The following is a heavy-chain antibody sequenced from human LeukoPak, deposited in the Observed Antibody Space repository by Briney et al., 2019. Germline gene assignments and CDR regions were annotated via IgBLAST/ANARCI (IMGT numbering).Heavy chain of an antibody. V-gene: IGHV4-4*07. Sequence: SETLSLTCTVSGGSMSTYYWSWIRQPAGKGLEWIGRVYSSGSTNYNPSLKSRVTVSVDTSKNQSSLKLTSVTAADTAVYYCARLRYGSVIDYWGQGTLVTVSS. CDR2: VYSSGST. J-gene: IGHJ4*02. D-gene: IGHD3-10*01. CDR1: GGSMSTYY. CDR3: ARLRYGSVIDY.